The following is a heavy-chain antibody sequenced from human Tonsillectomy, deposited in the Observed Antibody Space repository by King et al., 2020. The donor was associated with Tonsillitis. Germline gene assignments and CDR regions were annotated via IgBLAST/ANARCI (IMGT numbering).Heavy chain of an antibody. CDR3: AKDYYGSRSYYPIDY. Sequence: VQLVESGGGVVQPGRSLRLSCAASGFTSSSYGMHWVRQAPGKGLEWVAVISYDGTKKNYADSVKGRFTISRDNYKNTLCLQMNSLRAEDTAVYYGAKDYYGSRSYYPIDYWGQGTLVTVSS. CDR1: GFTSSSYG. V-gene: IGHV3-30*18. D-gene: IGHD3-10*01. CDR2: ISYDGTKK. J-gene: IGHJ4*02.